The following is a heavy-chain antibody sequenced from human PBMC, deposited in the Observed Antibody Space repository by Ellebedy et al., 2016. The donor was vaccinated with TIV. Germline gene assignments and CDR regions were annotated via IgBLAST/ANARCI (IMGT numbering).Heavy chain of an antibody. CDR2: IYTSGST. J-gene: IGHJ6*03. Sequence: SETLSLXXTVSGGSISSYYWSWIRQPPGKGLEWIGRIYTSGSTNYNPSLKSRVTMSVDTSKNQFSLKLSSVTAADTAVYYCAREYCSSTSCYTVDYYMDVWGKGTTVTVSS. V-gene: IGHV4-4*07. CDR3: AREYCSSTSCYTVDYYMDV. CDR1: GGSISSYY. D-gene: IGHD2-2*02.